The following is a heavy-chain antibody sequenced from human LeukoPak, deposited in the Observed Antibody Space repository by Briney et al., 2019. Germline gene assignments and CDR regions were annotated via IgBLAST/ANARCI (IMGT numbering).Heavy chain of an antibody. D-gene: IGHD4-17*01. Sequence: GGSLRLSCAASGFTFDDYAMHWVRQAPGKGLEWVSGISWNSGSIGYADSVKGRFTISRDNAKNSLYLQMNSLRAEDTALYYCAKGVYGDCGPFDYWGQGTLVTVSS. V-gene: IGHV3-9*01. CDR3: AKGVYGDCGPFDY. J-gene: IGHJ4*02. CDR2: ISWNSGSI. CDR1: GFTFDDYA.